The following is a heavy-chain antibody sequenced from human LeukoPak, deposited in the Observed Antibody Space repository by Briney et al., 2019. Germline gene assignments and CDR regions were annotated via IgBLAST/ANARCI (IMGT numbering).Heavy chain of an antibody. CDR1: RFTFSSYS. J-gene: IGHJ4*02. V-gene: IGHV3-21*01. D-gene: IGHD4-23*01. CDR2: ISSSSSYI. Sequence: PGGSLSLSCAASRFTFSSYSMNWVRQAPGKGLEWVSSISSSSSYIYYADSVKGRFTISRDNAKNSLYLQMNSLRAEDTAVYYCASPSGYGGTDNWGQGTLVTVSS. CDR3: ASPSGYGGTDN.